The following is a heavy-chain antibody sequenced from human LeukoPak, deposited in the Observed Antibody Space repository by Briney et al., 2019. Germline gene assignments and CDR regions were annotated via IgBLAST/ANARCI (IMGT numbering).Heavy chain of an antibody. J-gene: IGHJ6*02. CDR1: GGSISSGGYY. CDR2: IYTSGST. Sequence: SETLSLTCTVSGGSISSGGYYWSWIRQPAGKGLEWIGRIYTSGSTNYNPSLKSRVTMSVDTSKNQFSLKLSSVTAADTAVYYCARDSYCSSTSCYTSSSGSHADRPYPYYYYGMDVWGQGTTVTVSS. CDR3: ARDSYCSSTSCYTSSSGSHADRPYPYYYYGMDV. V-gene: IGHV4-61*02. D-gene: IGHD2-2*02.